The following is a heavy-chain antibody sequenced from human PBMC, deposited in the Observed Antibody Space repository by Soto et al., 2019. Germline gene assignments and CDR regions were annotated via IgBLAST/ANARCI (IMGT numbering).Heavy chain of an antibody. CDR3: ARGPFVVLNYFES. J-gene: IGHJ4*02. V-gene: IGHV1-69*02. CDR1: GGTFRNYP. D-gene: IGHD3-16*02. CDR2: IFPLTDIP. Sequence: QVQLVQSGTEVKKPGSSVKVSCKASGGTFRNYPINWVRQAPGQGLEWMGSIFPLTDIPDYAQNFQARLTITADKSTSTAYMELSSLTSDDTGMYFCARGPFVVLNYFESWGQGTLVTVSS.